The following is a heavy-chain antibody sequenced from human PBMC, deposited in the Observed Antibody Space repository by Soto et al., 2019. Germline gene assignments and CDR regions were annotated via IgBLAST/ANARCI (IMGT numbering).Heavy chain of an antibody. CDR3: ARGRGYSYGWDY. Sequence: QVQLQESGPGLVKPSETLSLTCTVSGGSISSYHWSWIRQPPGKGLEWIGYIYYSGSTNYNPSLKSRVTISVDTSKNQFSLKLSSVTAADTAVYYCARGRGYSYGWDYWGQGTLVTVSS. CDR2: IYYSGST. J-gene: IGHJ4*02. CDR1: GGSISSYH. D-gene: IGHD5-18*01. V-gene: IGHV4-59*01.